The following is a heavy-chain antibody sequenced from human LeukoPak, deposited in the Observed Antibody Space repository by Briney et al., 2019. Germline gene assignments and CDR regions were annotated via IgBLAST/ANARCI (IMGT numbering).Heavy chain of an antibody. J-gene: IGHJ2*01. D-gene: IGHD6-13*01. Sequence: PSETLSLTCTVSGGSISSYYWSWIRQPAGEGLEWIGRIYISGSTNYNPSLKSRVTMSVDTSKNQFSLKLSSVTAADTAVYYCARDRIAAARWYFDLWGRGTLVTVSS. CDR3: ARDRIAAARWYFDL. V-gene: IGHV4-4*07. CDR2: IYISGST. CDR1: GGSISSYY.